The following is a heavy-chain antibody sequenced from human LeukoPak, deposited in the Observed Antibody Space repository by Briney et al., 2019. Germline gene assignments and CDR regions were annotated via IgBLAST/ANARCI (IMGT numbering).Heavy chain of an antibody. CDR3: ARLLGYCSSTSCYAHAFDI. CDR2: ISSSGGST. J-gene: IGHJ3*02. CDR1: GFTFSSYA. D-gene: IGHD2-2*01. Sequence: PGGSLRLSCAASGFTFSSYAMSWVRQAPGKGLEWVSAISSSGGSTYYADSVKGRFTISRDNSKNTLYLQMNSLRAEDTAVYYCARLLGYCSSTSCYAHAFDIWGQGTMVTVSS. V-gene: IGHV3-23*01.